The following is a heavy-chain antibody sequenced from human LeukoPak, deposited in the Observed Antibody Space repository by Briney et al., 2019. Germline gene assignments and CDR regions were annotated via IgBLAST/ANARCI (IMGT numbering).Heavy chain of an antibody. V-gene: IGHV4-59*11. CDR1: GGSISPLY. CDR3: ARGGVAAKYYFDY. Sequence: SDTLSLTCTVSGGSISPLYWGWIRQPPGKGLELIGYIYYSGTTNYNPSLRSRVTLSVDTSKNQFSLKLSSVTAADTAVYYCARGGVAAKYYFDYWGPGTLVTVSS. J-gene: IGHJ4*02. CDR2: IYYSGTT. D-gene: IGHD3-10*01.